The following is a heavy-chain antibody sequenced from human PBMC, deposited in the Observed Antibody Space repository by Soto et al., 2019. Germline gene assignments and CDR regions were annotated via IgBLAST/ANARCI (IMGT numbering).Heavy chain of an antibody. D-gene: IGHD2-2*02. J-gene: IGHJ6*02. CDR1: GYSFTSYW. CDR3: ARGDCSSTSCYTKGGLDYYYGMDV. Sequence: GESLKISCKGSGYSFTSYWIGWVRQMPGKGLEWMEIIYPGDSDTRYSPSFQGHVTISADKSISTAYLQWSSLKASDTAMYYCARGDCSSTSCYTKGGLDYYYGMDVCGQGTTVTVSS. V-gene: IGHV5-51*01. CDR2: IYPGDSDT.